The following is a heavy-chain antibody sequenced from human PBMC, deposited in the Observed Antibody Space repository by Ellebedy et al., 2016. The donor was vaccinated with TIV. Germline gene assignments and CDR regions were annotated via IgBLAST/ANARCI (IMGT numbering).Heavy chain of an antibody. CDR3: AREDTAMARGYGMDV. Sequence: GGSLRLXXAASGFTFSSYGMHWVRQAPGKGLEWVAVIWYDGSNKYYADSVKGRFTISRDNSKNTLYLQMNSLRAEDTAVYYCAREDTAMARGYGMDVWGQGTTVTVSS. J-gene: IGHJ6*02. D-gene: IGHD5-18*01. CDR1: GFTFSSYG. CDR2: IWYDGSNK. V-gene: IGHV3-33*01.